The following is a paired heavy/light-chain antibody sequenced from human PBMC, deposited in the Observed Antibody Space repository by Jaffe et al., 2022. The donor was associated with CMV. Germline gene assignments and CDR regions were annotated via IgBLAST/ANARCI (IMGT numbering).Light chain of an antibody. CDR3: QSYDSRLSGSI. CDR1: ISNIGATFD. CDR2: GNN. V-gene: IGLV1-40*01. Sequence: QSVLTQPPSVSGAPGQRVTISCTGSISNIGATFDVHWYQQFPGTAPKLLIYGNNNRPSGVPDRFSGSKSGTSASLAITGLQAEDEADYYCQSYDSRLSGSIFGGGTKLTVL. J-gene: IGLJ2*01.
Heavy chain of an antibody. CDR3: ARDRLQYDFGSGYYSDFYYYALDV. J-gene: IGHJ6*02. CDR2: TNPKTAAT. CDR1: GYTFSGYF. D-gene: IGHD3-3*01. V-gene: IGHV1-2*02. Sequence: QVQLVQSGAEVKKPGASVRVSCKASGYTFSGYFMHWVRQAPGQGPEWMGWTNPKTAATHYAQKFQGRVTMTSDPSTSTAYMELRSLRSGDTAVYYCARDRLQYDFGSGYYSDFYYYALDVWGQGTTVTVSS.